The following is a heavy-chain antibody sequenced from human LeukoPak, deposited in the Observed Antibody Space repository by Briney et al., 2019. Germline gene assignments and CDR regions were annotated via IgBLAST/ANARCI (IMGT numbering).Heavy chain of an antibody. V-gene: IGHV3-23*01. J-gene: IGHJ5*02. D-gene: IGHD3-10*01. Sequence: GGSLRLSCAASGFTFSSYAMSWVRQAPGKGLEWVSAISGSGGSTYYADSVKGRFTNSRDNSKNTLYLQMNSLRAEDTAVYYCAKVSAMVRGVIYWFDPWGQGTLVTVSS. CDR2: ISGSGGST. CDR1: GFTFSSYA. CDR3: AKVSAMVRGVIYWFDP.